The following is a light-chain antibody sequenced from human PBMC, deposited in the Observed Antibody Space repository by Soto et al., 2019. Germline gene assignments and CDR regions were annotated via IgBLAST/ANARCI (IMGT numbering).Light chain of an antibody. CDR1: RGVSSSY. CDR2: GAS. V-gene: IGKV3-20*01. Sequence: ELVLTLSPGTLSLSPGKRATLSCRSVRGVSSSYLARDQQKPGQAPRLLIYGASRKATGIPDRFSGSGSGTEYTLTISRLEPEDFAVYYCQDYGNSPRELTFGGATEV. J-gene: IGKJ4*01. CDR3: QDYGNSPRELT.